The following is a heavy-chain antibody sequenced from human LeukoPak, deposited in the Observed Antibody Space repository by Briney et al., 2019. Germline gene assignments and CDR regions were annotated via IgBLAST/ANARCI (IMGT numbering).Heavy chain of an antibody. CDR3: ARSSVDTAMANFDY. D-gene: IGHD5-18*01. CDR2: ISSSSSTI. J-gene: IGHJ4*02. Sequence: PGGSLRLSCAASGFTFSSYGMSWVRQAPGKGLEWVSYISSSSSTIYYADSVRGRFTISRDNAKNSLYLQMNSLRAEDTAVYYCARSSVDTAMANFDYWGQGTLVTVSS. V-gene: IGHV3-48*01. CDR1: GFTFSSYG.